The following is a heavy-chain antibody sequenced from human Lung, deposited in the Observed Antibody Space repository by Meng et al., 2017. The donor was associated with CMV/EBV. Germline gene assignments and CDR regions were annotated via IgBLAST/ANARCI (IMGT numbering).Heavy chain of an antibody. CDR3: ARSRPFHSTKWSSWLDP. Sequence: YNFSKYDINWVRQRTGQGHEWLGWMNPTSGNTDTAQKFLDRITITWDTSITTAYMELSRLRSEDTAVYYCARSRPFHSTKWSSWLDPWGQGTLVTVSS. CDR1: YNFSKYD. CDR2: MNPTSGNT. D-gene: IGHD2-15*01. V-gene: IGHV1-8*03. J-gene: IGHJ5*02.